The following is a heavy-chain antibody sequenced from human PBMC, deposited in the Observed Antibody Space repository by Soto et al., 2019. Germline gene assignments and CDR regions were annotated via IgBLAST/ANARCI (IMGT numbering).Heavy chain of an antibody. Sequence: SETLSLTCTVSGGSISSSSSSWGWIRQPPGKGLEWIGSIYYSGSTYYNPSLKSRVTISVDTSKNQFSLKRSSVTAADTAVYYCARIGSDDILTGYSFDYWGQGTLVTVSA. CDR3: ARIGSDDILTGYSFDY. V-gene: IGHV4-39*01. CDR2: IYYSGST. D-gene: IGHD3-9*01. J-gene: IGHJ4*02. CDR1: GGSISSSSSS.